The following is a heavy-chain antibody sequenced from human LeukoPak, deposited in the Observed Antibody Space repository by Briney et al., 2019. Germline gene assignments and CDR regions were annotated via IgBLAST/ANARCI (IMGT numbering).Heavy chain of an antibody. J-gene: IGHJ4*02. V-gene: IGHV3-30-3*01. CDR1: GFTFSSYA. D-gene: IGHD1-26*01. CDR2: ISYDGSNK. Sequence: GRSLRLSCAASGFTFSSYAMHWVRQAPGKGLEWVAVISYDGSNKYYADSVKGRFTISGDNSKNTLYLQMNSLRAEDTAVYYCARDQERSGALDYWGQGTLVTVSS. CDR3: ARDQERSGALDY.